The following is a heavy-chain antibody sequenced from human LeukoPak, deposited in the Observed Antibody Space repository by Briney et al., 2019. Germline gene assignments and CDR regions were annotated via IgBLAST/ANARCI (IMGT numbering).Heavy chain of an antibody. CDR2: IYYSGST. J-gene: IGHJ5*02. D-gene: IGHD3-3*01. CDR1: GGSISSYY. CDR3: ARATYYDFWSGYYSGYNWFDP. Sequence: SETLSLTCTVSGGSISSYYWSWIRQPPGKGLEWIGYIYYSGSTNYNPSLKSRVTISVDTSKNKFSLKLSSVTAADTAVYYCARATYYDFWSGYYSGYNWFDPWGQGTLVTVSS. V-gene: IGHV4-59*01.